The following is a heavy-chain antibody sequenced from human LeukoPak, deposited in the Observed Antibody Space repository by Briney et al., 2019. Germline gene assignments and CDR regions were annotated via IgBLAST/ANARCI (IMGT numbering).Heavy chain of an antibody. CDR3: AKRADSSGYYYDDY. CDR1: GFTFSSYA. V-gene: IGHV3-23*01. CDR2: ISGSGGST. D-gene: IGHD3-22*01. Sequence: GGSLRLSCAASGFTFSSYAMSWVRQAPGKGLEWVSAISGSGGSTYYADSVKGRFTISRDNSKNTLYLQVNSLRAEDTAVYYCAKRADSSGYYYDDYWGQGTLVTVSS. J-gene: IGHJ4*02.